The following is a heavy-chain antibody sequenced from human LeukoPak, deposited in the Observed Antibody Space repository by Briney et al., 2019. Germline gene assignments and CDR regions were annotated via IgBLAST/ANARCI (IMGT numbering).Heavy chain of an antibody. CDR2: VYYSGST. V-gene: IGHV4-59*01. Sequence: SETLSLTCTVSGGSFSTYYWSWIRQSPGKGLEWIGYVYYSGSTNYNPSLKSRVTMSVDTSSNQFSLKLSSVTVADTAVYYCARGSYGSGSYNYYGMDVWGKGTTVTVSS. J-gene: IGHJ6*04. CDR3: ARGSYGSGSYNYYGMDV. D-gene: IGHD3-10*01. CDR1: GGSFSTYY.